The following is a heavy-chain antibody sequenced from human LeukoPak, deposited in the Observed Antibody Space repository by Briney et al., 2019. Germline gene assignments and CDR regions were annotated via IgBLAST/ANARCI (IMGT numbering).Heavy chain of an antibody. D-gene: IGHD6-19*01. Sequence: GGSLRLSCAASGFTFSSYAMSWVRQAPGKGLEWVSTLSGSGITTYYADSVKGRFTISRDNFKNTLYLQMNSLRAEDTAVYYCAKGIYSSGWSYFDYWGHGTLVTVSS. CDR1: GFTFSSYA. CDR3: AKGIYSSGWSYFDY. V-gene: IGHV3-23*01. J-gene: IGHJ4*01. CDR2: LSGSGITT.